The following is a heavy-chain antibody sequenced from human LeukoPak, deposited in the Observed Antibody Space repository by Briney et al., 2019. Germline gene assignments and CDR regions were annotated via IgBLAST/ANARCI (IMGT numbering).Heavy chain of an antibody. CDR3: ARVRKYFDL. J-gene: IGHJ2*01. V-gene: IGHV4-59*01. D-gene: IGHD1-14*01. Sequence: SETLSPTCTVSGGSISSYYWSWIRQPPGKGLEWIGYIYYSGSTNYNPSLKSRVTISVDTSKNQFSLKLSSVTAADTAVYYCARVRKYFDLWGRGTLVTVSS. CDR2: IYYSGST. CDR1: GGSISSYY.